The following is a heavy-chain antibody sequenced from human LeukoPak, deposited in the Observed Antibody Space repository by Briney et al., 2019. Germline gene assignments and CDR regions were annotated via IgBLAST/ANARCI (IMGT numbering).Heavy chain of an antibody. CDR1: RGSISGSIRSYY. Sequence: SETLSPTCTVSRGSISGSIRSYYWSWLRQPPGKGLEWIGYISSSGSVNDNPSLRSRVTISVDTSKNQFFLNLSSVSAADTAVYYCARIPLGYSGAYYFDYWGQGTLVTVSP. J-gene: IGHJ4*02. V-gene: IGHV4-4*09. CDR2: ISSSGSV. CDR3: ARIPLGYSGAYYFDY. D-gene: IGHD5-12*01.